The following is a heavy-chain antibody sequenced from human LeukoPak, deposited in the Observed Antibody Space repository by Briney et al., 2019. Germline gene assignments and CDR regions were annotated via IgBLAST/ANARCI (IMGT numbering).Heavy chain of an antibody. CDR3: ARSYYDYVWGSHTNWFDP. V-gene: IGHV4-34*01. Sequence: PSETLSLTCAVYGGSFSGYHWSWIRQPPGKGLEWIGEINHSGSTNYNPSLKSRVTISVDTSKNQFSLKLSSVTAADTAVYYCARSYYDYVWGSHTNWFDPWGQGTLVTVSS. CDR1: GGSFSGYH. CDR2: INHSGST. D-gene: IGHD3-16*01. J-gene: IGHJ5*02.